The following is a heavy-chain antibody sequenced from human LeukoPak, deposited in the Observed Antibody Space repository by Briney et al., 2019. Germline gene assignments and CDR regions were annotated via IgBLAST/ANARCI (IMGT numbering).Heavy chain of an antibody. CDR2: INPNDGDT. D-gene: IGHD3-9*01. Sequence: ASVKVSCKASGYTFTDYYMHWVRQAPGQGFEWMGWINPNDGDTNYAQKFQGRVTITADESTSTAYMELSSLRSEDTAVYYCARDRWEVGSYDILTGPDYWGQGTLVTVSS. V-gene: IGHV1-2*02. CDR3: ARDRWEVGSYDILTGPDY. CDR1: GYTFTDYY. J-gene: IGHJ4*02.